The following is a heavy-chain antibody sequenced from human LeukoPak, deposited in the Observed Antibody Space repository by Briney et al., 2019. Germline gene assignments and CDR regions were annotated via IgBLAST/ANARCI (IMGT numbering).Heavy chain of an antibody. CDR2: FDPEDGET. J-gene: IGHJ4*02. CDR1: GYTLTELS. Sequence: ASVKVSCKVSGYTLTELSMHWVRQAPGKGLEWMGGFDPEDGETIYAQKFQGRVTMTEDTSTDTAYMELSSLRSEDTAVYYCATGSPLGRYSSGWPGSQFDYWGQGTLVTVSS. D-gene: IGHD6-19*01. V-gene: IGHV1-24*01. CDR3: ATGSPLGRYSSGWPGSQFDY.